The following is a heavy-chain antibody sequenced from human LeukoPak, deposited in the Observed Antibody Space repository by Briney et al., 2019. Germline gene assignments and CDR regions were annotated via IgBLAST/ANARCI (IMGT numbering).Heavy chain of an antibody. D-gene: IGHD2-21*01. CDR2: IYQSGPT. CDR1: SFSISSGHY. CDR3: ARDVDRFDY. J-gene: IGHJ4*02. V-gene: IGHV4-38-2*02. Sequence: SETLSLTCSEPSFSISSGHYWGWIRQPPGKGREWIGSIYQSGPTYYNPSLKSRVTISVDTSKNHFSLTLTSVTAADTAVSYCARDVDRFDYWGQGTLVTVSS.